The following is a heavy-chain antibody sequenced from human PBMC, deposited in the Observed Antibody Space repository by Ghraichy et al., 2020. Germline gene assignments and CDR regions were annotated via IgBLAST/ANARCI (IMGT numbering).Heavy chain of an antibody. CDR3: ARDDYARRFDP. J-gene: IGHJ5*02. V-gene: IGHV4-34*01. Sequence: TLSLTCAVYGGSFSGYYWSWIRQPPGKGLEWIGEINHSGSTNYNPSLKSRVTISVDTSKNQFSLKLSSVTAADTAVYYCARDDYARRFDPWGQGTLVTVSS. CDR2: INHSGST. CDR1: GGSFSGYY. D-gene: IGHD4-17*01.